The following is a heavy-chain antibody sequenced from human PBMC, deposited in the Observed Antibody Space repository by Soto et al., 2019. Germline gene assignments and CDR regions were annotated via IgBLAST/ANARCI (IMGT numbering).Heavy chain of an antibody. J-gene: IGHJ5*02. V-gene: IGHV4-59*01. D-gene: IGHD3-10*01. CDR2: IYYSGST. CDR3: AGGRFHYYGSGSYPNWFDP. Sequence: SETLSLTCTVSGGSISSYYWSWIRQPPGKGLEWIGYIYYSGSTNYNPSLKSRVTISVGTSKNQFSLKLSSVTAADTAVYYCAGGRFHYYGSGSYPNWFDPWGQGTLVTVSS. CDR1: GGSISSYY.